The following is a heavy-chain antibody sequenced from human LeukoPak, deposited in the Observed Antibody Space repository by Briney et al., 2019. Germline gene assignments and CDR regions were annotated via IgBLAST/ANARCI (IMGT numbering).Heavy chain of an antibody. D-gene: IGHD2-2*02. Sequence: PSETLSLTCAVYGGSFSGYYWSWIRQPPGKGLEWIGEINHSGSTNYNPSLKSRVTISVDTSKNQFSLKLSSVPAADTAVYYCARGGYCSSTSCYRELRWGYYYYYYMDVWGKGTTVTVSS. CDR2: INHSGST. V-gene: IGHV4-34*01. CDR1: GGSFSGYY. CDR3: ARGGYCSSTSCYRELRWGYYYYYYMDV. J-gene: IGHJ6*03.